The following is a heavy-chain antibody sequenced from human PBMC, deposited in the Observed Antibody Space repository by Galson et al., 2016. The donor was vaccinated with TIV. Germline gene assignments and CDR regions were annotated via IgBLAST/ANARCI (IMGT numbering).Heavy chain of an antibody. CDR3: ARSGDYGDY. D-gene: IGHD4-17*01. Sequence: SVKVSCKASGYTFTSYDINWVRQAPGQGLEWMGWMNPNSGNTGYAQKFRGRVTMTRNTSVRTAYMELSSLRSEDTAVYYCARSGDYGDYWGQGTLVTASS. CDR1: GYTFTSYD. J-gene: IGHJ4*02. V-gene: IGHV1-8*02. CDR2: MNPNSGNT.